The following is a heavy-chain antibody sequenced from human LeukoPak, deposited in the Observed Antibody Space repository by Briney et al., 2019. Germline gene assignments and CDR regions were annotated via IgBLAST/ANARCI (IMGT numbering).Heavy chain of an antibody. CDR2: IYHSGST. J-gene: IGHJ6*03. Sequence: SETLSLTCAVSGGSISSSNWWSWVRQPPGKGLEWIGEIYHSGSTNYNPSLKSRVTISVDKSKNQFSLKLSSVTAADTAVYYCATGTTLHYYYMDVWGKGTTVTVSS. V-gene: IGHV4-4*02. CDR3: ATGTTLHYYYMDV. D-gene: IGHD1-7*01. CDR1: GGSISSSNW.